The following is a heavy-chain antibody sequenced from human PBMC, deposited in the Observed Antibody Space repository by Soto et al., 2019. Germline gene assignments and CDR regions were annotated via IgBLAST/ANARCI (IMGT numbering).Heavy chain of an antibody. Sequence: PGGSLRLSCAASGFTFSSYEMNWVRQTPGKGLEWVSSISSSGSTIYYADSVKGRFTISRDNAKNSLYLQMNSLRAEDTAVYYCARDYPGDYALGHYYGMDVWGQGTTVTVSS. J-gene: IGHJ6*02. CDR3: ARDYPGDYALGHYYGMDV. V-gene: IGHV3-48*03. CDR1: GFTFSSYE. D-gene: IGHD4-17*01. CDR2: ISSSGSTI.